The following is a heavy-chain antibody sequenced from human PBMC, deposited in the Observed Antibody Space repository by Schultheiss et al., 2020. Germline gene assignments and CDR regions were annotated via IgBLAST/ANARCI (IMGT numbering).Heavy chain of an antibody. CDR1: GYSFTSYW. Sequence: GESLKISCKGSGYSFTSYWISWVRQMPGKGLEWMGRIDPTDSHINYSPSFQGHVTISADRSISTAYLQWSSLKASDTAMYYCAIGAYYFNYWGQGTLVTVSS. CDR2: IDPTDSHI. V-gene: IGHV5-10-1*01. CDR3: AIGAYYFNY. J-gene: IGHJ4*02. D-gene: IGHD3-16*01.